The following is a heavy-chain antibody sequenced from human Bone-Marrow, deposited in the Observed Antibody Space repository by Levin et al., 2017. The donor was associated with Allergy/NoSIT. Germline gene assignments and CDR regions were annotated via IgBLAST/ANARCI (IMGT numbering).Heavy chain of an antibody. V-gene: IGHV2-5*02. J-gene: IGHJ5*02. CDR1: GFSLSTSGVG. Sequence: GSGPTLVKPTQTLTLTCTFSGFSLSTSGVGVGWIRQPPGKALEWLGVIYWDDDKRYSPSLKSRLTITKDTSKNQVVLTMTNMDPVDTATYYCAQSLMVEGVFTDWFGPWGQGTLVTVPS. CDR3: AQSLMVEGVFTDWFGP. CDR2: IYWDDDK. D-gene: IGHD3-10*01.